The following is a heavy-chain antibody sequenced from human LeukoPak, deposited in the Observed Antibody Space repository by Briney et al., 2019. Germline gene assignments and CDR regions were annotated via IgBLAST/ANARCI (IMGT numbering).Heavy chain of an antibody. CDR2: INAGNGNT. CDR1: GYTFTSYA. V-gene: IGHV1-3*01. J-gene: IGHJ5*02. Sequence: GASVEVSCKASGYTFTSYAMHWVRQAPGQRLEWMGWINAGNGNTKYLQKFQGRVTITRDTSASTAYMELSSLRSEDTAVYYCARGRCSSTSCAPWWFDPWGQGTLVTVSS. CDR3: ARGRCSSTSCAPWWFDP. D-gene: IGHD2-2*01.